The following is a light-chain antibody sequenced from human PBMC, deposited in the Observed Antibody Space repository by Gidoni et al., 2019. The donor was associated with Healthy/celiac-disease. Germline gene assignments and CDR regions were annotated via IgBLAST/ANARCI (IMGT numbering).Light chain of an antibody. CDR1: NIGSKS. CDR2: DDG. V-gene: IGLV3-21*02. Sequence: SYVLTQPPSVSVAPGQTARITCGGNNIGSKSVHWYQQKAGQAPVLVVYDDGDRPSGVPERFSGSNSGSTATLTISRVEAGDEADYYCQVWDTSTDHWVFGGGTKLTVL. CDR3: QVWDTSTDHWV. J-gene: IGLJ3*02.